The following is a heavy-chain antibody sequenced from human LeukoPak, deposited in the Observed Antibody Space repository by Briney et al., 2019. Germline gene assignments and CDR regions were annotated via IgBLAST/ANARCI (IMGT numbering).Heavy chain of an antibody. D-gene: IGHD3-10*01. J-gene: IGHJ4*02. V-gene: IGHV3-30*03. CDR1: GFIFSRYG. Sequence: GGSLRLSCLASGFIFSRYGFHWVRQAPGKGPEWVAGVTYDRRTEFYADSVRGRFTLSGDNSKNAVYLQMDSLRSEDTAVYYCARDLGFGAPDDSWGQGTLVTVSS. CDR2: VTYDRRTE. CDR3: ARDLGFGAPDDS.